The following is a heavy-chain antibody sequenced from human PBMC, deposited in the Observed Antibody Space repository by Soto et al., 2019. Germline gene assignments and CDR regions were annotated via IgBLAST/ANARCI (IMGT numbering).Heavy chain of an antibody. CDR2: INANSVGT. J-gene: IGHJ3*02. V-gene: IGHV1-2*02. CDR3: AREPMVRAAHGFDI. D-gene: IGHD3-10*01. CDR1: GYTFTGHY. Sequence: ASVKVSCKASGYTFTGHYMHWVRQAPGQGLEWMGWINANSVGTNYAQKFQGRVTMTRDASISTAYMELSSLRSDDTAVYYCAREPMVRAAHGFDIWGQGTMVNVSS.